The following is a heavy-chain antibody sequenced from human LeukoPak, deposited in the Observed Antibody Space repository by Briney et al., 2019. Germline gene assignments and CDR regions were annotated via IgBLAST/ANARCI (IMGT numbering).Heavy chain of an antibody. CDR3: ARGGSSTFDY. Sequence: KPSETLSLTCTVSGGSISSSSYYWGWIRQPPGKGLEWIGSIYYSGSTNYNPSLKSRVTISVDTSKNQFSLKLSSVTAADTAVYYCARGGSSTFDYWGQGTLVTVSS. D-gene: IGHD2-2*01. V-gene: IGHV4-39*07. CDR1: GGSISSSSYY. J-gene: IGHJ4*02. CDR2: IYYSGST.